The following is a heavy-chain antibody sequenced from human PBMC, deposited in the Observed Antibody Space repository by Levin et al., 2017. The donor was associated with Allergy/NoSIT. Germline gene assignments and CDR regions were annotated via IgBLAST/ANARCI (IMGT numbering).Heavy chain of an antibody. CDR3: ARDCTSSSCYPSYYFGLDV. V-gene: IGHV3-7*01. Sequence: GESLKISCVGSGFTFSNYWMSWVRQAPGKGLEWVAKIRQDGNDKYYVDSVKGRFSISRDNAKNSVYLQVNSLRAEDTAMYYCARDCTSSSCYPSYYFGLDVWGQGTTVTVSS. CDR1: GFTFSNYW. J-gene: IGHJ6*02. D-gene: IGHD2-2*01. CDR2: IRQDGNDK.